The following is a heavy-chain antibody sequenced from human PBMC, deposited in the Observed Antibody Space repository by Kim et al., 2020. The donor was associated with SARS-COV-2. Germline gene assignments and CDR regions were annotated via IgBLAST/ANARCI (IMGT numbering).Heavy chain of an antibody. V-gene: IGHV4-34*01. CDR1: GGSFSGYY. CDR3: ARGVWFGELPAYYYYYGMDV. CDR2: INHSGST. J-gene: IGHJ6*02. D-gene: IGHD3-10*01. Sequence: SETLSLTCAVYGGSFSGYYWSWIRQPPGKGLEWIGEINHSGSTNYNPSLKSRVTISVDTSKNQFSLKLSSVTAADTAVYYCARGVWFGELPAYYYYYGMDVWGQGTTVTVSS.